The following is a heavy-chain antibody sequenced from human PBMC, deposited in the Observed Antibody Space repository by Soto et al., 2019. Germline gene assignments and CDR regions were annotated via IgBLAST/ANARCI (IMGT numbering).Heavy chain of an antibody. CDR2: ISYDGNNK. J-gene: IGHJ6*02. V-gene: IGHV3-30*18. CDR1: GFTFSSYG. D-gene: IGHD2-15*01. Sequence: GGSLRLSCAASGFTFSSYGMHWVRQAPGKGLEWVAVISYDGNNKYYADSVKGRFTISRDNSKNTLYLQMNSLRAEDTAVYYCAKDEVLVVAVARDYYGMDVWGQGTTVNVSS. CDR3: AKDEVLVVAVARDYYGMDV.